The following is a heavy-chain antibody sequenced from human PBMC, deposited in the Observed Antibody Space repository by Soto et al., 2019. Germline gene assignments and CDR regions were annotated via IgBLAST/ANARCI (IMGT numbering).Heavy chain of an antibody. J-gene: IGHJ4*02. D-gene: IGHD3-16*01. Sequence: GGSLRLSCAVSGFTFDDNAMHWVRQAPEKGLEWVSGINWKSDIGYADSVKGRFTISRDNAGNSLYLQMNSLRAEDTALYYCAISQDRGGRTTFIYWGQGTQVTVSS. V-gene: IGHV3-9*01. CDR1: GFTFDDNA. CDR2: INWKSDI. CDR3: AISQDRGGRTTFIY.